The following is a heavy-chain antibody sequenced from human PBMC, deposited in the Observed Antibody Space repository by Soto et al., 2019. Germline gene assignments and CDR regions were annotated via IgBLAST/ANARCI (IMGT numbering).Heavy chain of an antibody. J-gene: IGHJ5*02. D-gene: IGHD3-9*01. Sequence: QLQLQESGPGLVKPSETLSLTCTVSGGSISSSTYYWGWIRQPPGKGLEWIGSIYFRGSTYYNPSLQRRATFPVDASKTQFALKLTSGTAADTAVYYCARELLTGYYPAGWFDPWGQGTLVTVSS. CDR3: ARELLTGYYPAGWFDP. V-gene: IGHV4-39*02. CDR2: IYFRGST. CDR1: GGSISSSTYY.